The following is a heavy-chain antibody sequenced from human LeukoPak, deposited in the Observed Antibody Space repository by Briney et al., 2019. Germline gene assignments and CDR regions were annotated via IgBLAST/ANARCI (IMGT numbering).Heavy chain of an antibody. J-gene: IGHJ6*03. Sequence: GGSLRLSCAASGFTFSNAWMSWVRQAPGMGLEWVGRIKSKTDGGTTDYAARVKGRFTISRDDSKNTLYLQMNSLKTEDTAVYYCTTGSVLRFLEWLSFFTADGYYYYYMDVWGKGTTVTISS. V-gene: IGHV3-15*01. D-gene: IGHD3-3*01. CDR1: GFTFSNAW. CDR3: TTGSVLRFLEWLSFFTADGYYYYYMDV. CDR2: IKSKTDGGTT.